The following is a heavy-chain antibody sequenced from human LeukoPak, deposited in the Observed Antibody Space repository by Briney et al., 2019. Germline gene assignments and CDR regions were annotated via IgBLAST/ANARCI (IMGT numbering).Heavy chain of an antibody. Sequence: PGGSLRLSCAASGFTFSSYAMSWVRQAPGKGLEWVSAISGSGGSTYYADSVRGRFAISRDNSENTVRLQMNGLRPEDTALYYCVRERWLRSFDSWGQGALVSVSS. CDR2: ISGSGGST. D-gene: IGHD5-12*01. CDR3: VRERWLRSFDS. V-gene: IGHV3-23*01. J-gene: IGHJ4*02. CDR1: GFTFSSYA.